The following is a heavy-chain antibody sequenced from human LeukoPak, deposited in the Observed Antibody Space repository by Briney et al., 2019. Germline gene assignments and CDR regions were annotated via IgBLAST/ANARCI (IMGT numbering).Heavy chain of an antibody. CDR3: ARDRGTSMVRGAIIKEDAFDI. D-gene: IGHD3-10*01. V-gene: IGHV7-4-1*02. Sequence: ASVKVSCKASGYTFTSYAMNWVRQAPGQGLEWMGWINTNTGNPTYAQGFTGRFVFSLDTSVSTAYLQISSLKAEDTAVYYCARDRGTSMVRGAIIKEDAFDIWGQGTMVTVSS. J-gene: IGHJ3*02. CDR1: GYTFTSYA. CDR2: INTNTGNP.